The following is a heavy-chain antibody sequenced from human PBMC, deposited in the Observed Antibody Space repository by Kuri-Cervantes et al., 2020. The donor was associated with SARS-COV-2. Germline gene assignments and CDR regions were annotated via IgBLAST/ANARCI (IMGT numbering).Heavy chain of an antibody. CDR2: INHSGST. V-gene: IGHV4-34*01. D-gene: IGHD3-10*01. CDR1: GASFSGYY. J-gene: IGHJ4*02. Sequence: SETLSLTCAVYGASFSGYYWSWIRQPPGKGLEWIGEINHSGSTNYNPSLKSRVTISVDTSKNKFSLKLSSVTAADTAVYYCARSAVRMVRGVIHYWGQGTLVTVSS. CDR3: ARSAVRMVRGVIHY.